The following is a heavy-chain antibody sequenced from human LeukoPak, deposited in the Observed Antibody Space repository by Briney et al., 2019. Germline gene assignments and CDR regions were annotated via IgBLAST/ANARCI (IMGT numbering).Heavy chain of an antibody. CDR2: ITISGHTK. V-gene: IGHV3-48*03. J-gene: IGHJ5*02. Sequence: GGSLRLSCAASGFDLHTYEMNWARQAPGKGLEWIADITISGHTKNYADSVKGRFTISRDSARTSLYLQMNSLRVEDTGVYFCARGDPHADLWGQGTLVTVSS. CDR1: GFDLHTYE. CDR3: ARGDPHADL.